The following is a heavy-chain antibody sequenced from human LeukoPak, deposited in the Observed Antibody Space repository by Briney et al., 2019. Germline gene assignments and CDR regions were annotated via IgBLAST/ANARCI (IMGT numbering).Heavy chain of an antibody. Sequence: GGSLRLSCAASGLSISNDWMSWVRQAPGKGLEWVARVKSRSAGETTDYAAGVEGRFTISRDDSKNTLYQQMKSLKTDDTAVYYCTLIQGWGSGSYYRDFWGQGTLVTVSS. CDR2: VKSRSAGETT. V-gene: IGHV3-15*01. J-gene: IGHJ4*02. CDR1: GLSISNDW. D-gene: IGHD3-10*01. CDR3: TLIQGWGSGSYYRDF.